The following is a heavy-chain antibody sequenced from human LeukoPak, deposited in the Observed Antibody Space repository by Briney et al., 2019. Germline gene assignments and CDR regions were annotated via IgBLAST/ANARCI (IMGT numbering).Heavy chain of an antibody. J-gene: IGHJ6*03. V-gene: IGHV4-31*03. CDR3: ARAVVPALSHYYYMDV. Sequence: SQTLSLTCTVSGDSISSGGYYWSWIRQHPGKGLEWIGYIYYSGSTYYNPSLKSRVTISVDTSKNQFSLKLSSVTAADTAVYYCARAVVPALSHYYYMDVWGKGTTVTVSS. D-gene: IGHD2-2*01. CDR1: GDSISSGGYY. CDR2: IYYSGST.